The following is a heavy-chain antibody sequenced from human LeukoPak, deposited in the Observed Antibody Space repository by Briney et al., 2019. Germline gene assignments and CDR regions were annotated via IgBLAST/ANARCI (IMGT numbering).Heavy chain of an antibody. J-gene: IGHJ4*02. Sequence: SETLSLTCTVSGGSISTYYWSWIRQPPGKGLEWIGYIYYSGTTNYNPSLKSRVTMSVDTSKNQFSLKLRPVTAADTAVYYCAKSYDSSGYYLVFGSWGQGTLVTVSS. D-gene: IGHD3-22*01. CDR1: GGSISTYY. CDR2: IYYSGTT. V-gene: IGHV4-59*08. CDR3: AKSYDSSGYYLVFGS.